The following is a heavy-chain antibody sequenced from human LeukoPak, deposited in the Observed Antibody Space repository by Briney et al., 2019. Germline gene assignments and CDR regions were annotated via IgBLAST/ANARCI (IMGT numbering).Heavy chain of an antibody. J-gene: IGHJ4*02. D-gene: IGHD4-17*01. CDR2: IRYDGRNK. Sequence: GGSLRLSCAASGFTFSTYGMHWVRQAPGKGLEWVAFIRYDGRNKYYADSVKGRFTISRDNSKNTLCLQMNSLRAEDTAVYYCAKEIWPTVTTPGHTHFDYWGQGTLVTVSS. V-gene: IGHV3-30*02. CDR3: AKEIWPTVTTPGHTHFDY. CDR1: GFTFSTYG.